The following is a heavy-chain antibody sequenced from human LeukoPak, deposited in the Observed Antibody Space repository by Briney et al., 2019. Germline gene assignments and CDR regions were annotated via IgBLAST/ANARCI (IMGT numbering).Heavy chain of an antibody. V-gene: IGHV3-15*01. J-gene: IGHJ4*02. CDR3: SRNADHDW. D-gene: IGHD1-14*01. CDR2: IKRQTEGWAK. Sequence: PGGSLRLSCAASGVTVSSNYMTWVRQTPGKRLEWVARIKRQTEGWAKDYAAPVKGRFTISRDDAKSTVYLQMNSLEIEDTAVYYCSRNADHDWWGQGTLVTVSS. CDR1: GVTVSSNY.